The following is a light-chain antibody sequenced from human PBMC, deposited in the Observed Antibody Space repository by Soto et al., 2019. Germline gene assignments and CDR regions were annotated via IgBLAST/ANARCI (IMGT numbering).Light chain of an antibody. V-gene: IGLV2-8*01. J-gene: IGLJ1*01. CDR1: SSDVGGYNY. CDR3: SSYAGSSNV. Sequence: QSALTQPPSASGSPGQSVAISCTGTSSDVGGYNYVSWYQQHPGKAPKLMIYEVNKRPSGVPDRFSGSKSGNTAALTVSALQAEDEADYYCSSYAGSSNVFGTGTKLTAL. CDR2: EVN.